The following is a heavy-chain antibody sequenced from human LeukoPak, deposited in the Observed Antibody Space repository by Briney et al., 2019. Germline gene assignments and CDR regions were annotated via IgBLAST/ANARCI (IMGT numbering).Heavy chain of an antibody. CDR1: GYTFTIYG. CDR3: ARGPGRVVVPAANYDY. D-gene: IGHD2-2*01. V-gene: IGHV1-18*01. J-gene: IGHJ4*02. CDR2: ISAYNGNT. Sequence: GASVNVSYKASGYTFTIYGMSWVPQAPGQALEGMGWISAYNGNTNYTQNLQGRVTMTTDTSTSTAYMWLRSLRSDDTAVYYCARGPGRVVVPAANYDYWGQGTLVTVSS.